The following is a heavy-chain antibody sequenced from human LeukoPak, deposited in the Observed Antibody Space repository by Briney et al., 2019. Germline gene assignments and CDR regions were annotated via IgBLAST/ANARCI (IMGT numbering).Heavy chain of an antibody. CDR3: ARAHSIASYYYGVDV. D-gene: IGHD2/OR15-2a*01. Sequence: PSETLSLTCIVSGGSISSSYSYWGWIRQPPGKGLEWIGNIYYSGSTYYSPSLTSRVTVSVDTSENQFSLKLSSVTAADTAVYYCARAHSIASYYYGVDVWGQGTTVTVSS. CDR1: GGSISSSYSY. V-gene: IGHV4-39*07. J-gene: IGHJ6*02. CDR2: IYYSGST.